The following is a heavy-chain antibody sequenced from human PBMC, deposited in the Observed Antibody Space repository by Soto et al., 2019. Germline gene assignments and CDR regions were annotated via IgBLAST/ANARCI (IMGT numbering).Heavy chain of an antibody. CDR3: ARLGLLGVRGAIVLGRDSGGEDY. J-gene: IGHJ4*02. V-gene: IGHV4-39*01. D-gene: IGHD3-10*01. CDR1: GGSISSSSYY. Sequence: SETLSLTCTVSGGSISSSSYYWGWIRQPPGKGLEWIGSIYYSGSTYYNPSLKSRVTISVDTSKNQFSLKLSSVTAADTAVYYCARLGLLGVRGAIVLGRDSGGEDYWGQGTLVTVSS. CDR2: IYYSGST.